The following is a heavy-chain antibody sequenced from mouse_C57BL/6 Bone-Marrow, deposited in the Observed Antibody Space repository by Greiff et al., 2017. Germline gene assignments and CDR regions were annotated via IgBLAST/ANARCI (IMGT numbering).Heavy chain of an antibody. CDR3: AIENWDYAMDY. J-gene: IGHJ4*01. V-gene: IGHV1-74*01. CDR1: GYTFTSYW. Sequence: QVQLQQPGAELVKPGASVKVSCKASGYTFTSYWMHWVKQRPGQGLEWIGRIHPSDSDTNYNQKFKGKATLTVDNSSSTAYMQLSSLTSEDSAVYYCAIENWDYAMDYWGQGTSVTVSS. CDR2: IHPSDSDT. D-gene: IGHD4-1*01.